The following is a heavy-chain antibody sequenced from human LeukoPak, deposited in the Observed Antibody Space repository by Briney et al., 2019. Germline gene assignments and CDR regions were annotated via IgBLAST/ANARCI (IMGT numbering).Heavy chain of an antibody. D-gene: IGHD3-22*01. CDR1: GGTFSSYA. Sequence: SVKVSCKASGGTFSSYAISWVRQAPGQGLEWMGRIIPILGIANYAQKFQGRVTITADKSTSTAYMELSSLRSEDTAVYYCARDCYDSSGYFPDPWGQGTLVTVSS. CDR2: IIPILGIA. V-gene: IGHV1-69*04. J-gene: IGHJ5*02. CDR3: ARDCYDSSGYFPDP.